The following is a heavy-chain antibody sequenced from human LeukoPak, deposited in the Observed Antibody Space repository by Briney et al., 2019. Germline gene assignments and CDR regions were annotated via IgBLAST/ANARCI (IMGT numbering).Heavy chain of an antibody. Sequence: SETLSLTCAVYGGSFSGYYWSWIRQPPGKGLEWIGEINHSGSTNYNPSLKSRVTISVDTSKNQFSPKLSSVTAADTAVYYCARAVWGSYRPSAFDIWGQGTMVTVSS. V-gene: IGHV4-34*01. CDR1: GGSFSGYY. CDR2: INHSGST. CDR3: ARAVWGSYRPSAFDI. D-gene: IGHD3-16*02. J-gene: IGHJ3*02.